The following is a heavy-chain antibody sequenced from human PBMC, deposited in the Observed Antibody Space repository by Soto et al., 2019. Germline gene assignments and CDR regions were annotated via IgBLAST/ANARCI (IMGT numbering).Heavy chain of an antibody. CDR1: GGTFSSYA. Sequence: SVKVSCKASGGTFSSYAISWGRQAPGQGLEWMGGIIPIFGTANYAQKFQGRVTITADESTSTAYMELSSLRSEDTAVYYCARDRGNSDYYYYYGMDVWGQGTTVTVSS. D-gene: IGHD4-4*01. CDR2: IIPIFGTA. V-gene: IGHV1-69*13. J-gene: IGHJ6*02. CDR3: ARDRGNSDYYYYYGMDV.